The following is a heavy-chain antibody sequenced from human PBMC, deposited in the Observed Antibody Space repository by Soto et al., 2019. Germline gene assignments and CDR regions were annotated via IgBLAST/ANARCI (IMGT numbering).Heavy chain of an antibody. CDR3: ARTQPGYGYGHYYYGMDV. CDR1: GYTFTGYY. CDR2: INPNSGGT. V-gene: IGHV1-2*04. D-gene: IGHD5-18*01. J-gene: IGHJ6*02. Sequence: ASVKVSCKASGYTFTGYYMHWVRQAPGQGLEWMGWINPNSGGTNYAQKFQGWVTMTRDTSISTAYMELSRLRSDDTAVYYCARTQPGYGYGHYYYGMDVWGQGTTVTVSS.